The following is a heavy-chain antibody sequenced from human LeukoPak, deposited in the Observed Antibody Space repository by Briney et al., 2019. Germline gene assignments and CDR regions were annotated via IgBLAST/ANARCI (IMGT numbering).Heavy chain of an antibody. D-gene: IGHD3-22*01. J-gene: IGHJ4*02. CDR3: ARAQYYYDSSGYPRFDY. CDR2: IIPIFGTA. CDR1: GGTFSSYA. V-gene: IGHV1-69*13. Sequence: GASVKVSCKASGGTFSSYAISWVRQAPGQGLEWMGGIIPIFGTANYAQKFQGRVTITADESTSTAYMELNSLRSEDTAVYYCARAQYYYDSSGYPRFDYWGQGTLVTVSS.